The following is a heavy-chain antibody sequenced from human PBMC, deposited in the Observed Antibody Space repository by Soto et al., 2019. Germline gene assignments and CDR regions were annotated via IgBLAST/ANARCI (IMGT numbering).Heavy chain of an antibody. V-gene: IGHV3-23*01. CDR3: AKDPPNILTGYFNATEFGS. J-gene: IGHJ4*02. CDR2: ISGSGGSR. D-gene: IGHD3-9*01. CDR1: GFTFSVSG. Sequence: EVQLLESGGDLVQPGGSLRLSCTTSGFTFSVSGMSWVRQAQGKGLQWVSSISGSGGSRYYADSVKGRFTISRDNSKNTLSLQMDSLRAEDTALYFCAKDPPNILTGYFNATEFGSWGQGTLVTVSS.